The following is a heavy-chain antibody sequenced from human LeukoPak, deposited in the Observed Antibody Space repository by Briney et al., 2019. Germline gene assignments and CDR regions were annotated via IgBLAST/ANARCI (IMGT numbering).Heavy chain of an antibody. V-gene: IGHV3-11*04. Sequence: PGGSLRLSCAASGFTFSDYYMSWIRQAPGKGLEWVSYISSSGSTIYYADSVKGRFTISRDNSKNTLYLQMNSLRAEDTAVYYCARGGSYYGSYYYGMDVWGQGTTVTVSS. D-gene: IGHD1-26*01. CDR1: GFTFSDYY. CDR2: ISSSGSTI. J-gene: IGHJ6*02. CDR3: ARGGSYYGSYYYGMDV.